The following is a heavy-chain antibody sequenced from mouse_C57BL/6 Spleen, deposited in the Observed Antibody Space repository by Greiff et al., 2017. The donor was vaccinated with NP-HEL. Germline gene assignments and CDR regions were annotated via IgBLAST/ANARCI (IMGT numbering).Heavy chain of an antibody. CDR2: IDPSDSYT. CDR3: ALGGNWYFDV. J-gene: IGHJ1*03. CDR1: GYTFTSYW. Sequence: QVQLQQPGAELVMPGASVKLSCKASGYTFTSYWMHWVKQRPGQGLEWIGEIDPSDSYTNYNQKFKGKSTLTVDKSSSTAYMQLSSRTSEDSAVYYCALGGNWYFDVWGTGTTVTVSS. V-gene: IGHV1-69*01. D-gene: IGHD3-1*01.